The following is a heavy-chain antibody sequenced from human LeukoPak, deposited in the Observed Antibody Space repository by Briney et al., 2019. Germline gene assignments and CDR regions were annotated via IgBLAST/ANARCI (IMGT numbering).Heavy chain of an antibody. CDR3: TEGMATIL. Sequence: GGSLRLSCAASGFSFNDAWMSWVRQAPGKGLEWVGRIKRKTDGGTTDYAAPVKGRFTISRDDSKNTLYLQMNSLKTEDTAVYYCTEGMATILWGQGTLVTVSS. J-gene: IGHJ4*02. D-gene: IGHD5-24*01. V-gene: IGHV3-15*01. CDR2: IKRKTDGGTT. CDR1: GFSFNDAW.